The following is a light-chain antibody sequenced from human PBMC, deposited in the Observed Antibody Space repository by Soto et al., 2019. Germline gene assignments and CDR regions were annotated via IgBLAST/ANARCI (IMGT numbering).Light chain of an antibody. J-gene: IGKJ4*01. CDR3: QQYYSIPLT. CDR1: QSLAYIDGNTY. CDR2: KVS. V-gene: IGKV2-30*01. Sequence: EVVMTQSPLSLPVTLGQPASISCRSSQSLAYIDGNTYLSWFQQRPGQSPRRLIYKVSNRESGVPDRFSGSGSGTDFTLTISSLQAEDVAVYYCQQYYSIPLTFGGGTKVEIK.